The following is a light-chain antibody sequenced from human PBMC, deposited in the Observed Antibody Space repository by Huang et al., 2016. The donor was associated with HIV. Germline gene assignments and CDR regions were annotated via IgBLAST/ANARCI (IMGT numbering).Light chain of an antibody. V-gene: IGKV1-39*01. CDR2: AAS. Sequence: DIQMTQSPSSLSASVGERVTITCRTSQNLKTYLNWYQHKPGKAPDLMIYAASSLRSGVPSRFSASGSGTEFTFTISSLQSDDFATYYCQESYSTPWTFGQGTKVEIK. CDR3: QESYSTPWT. CDR1: QNLKTY. J-gene: IGKJ1*01.